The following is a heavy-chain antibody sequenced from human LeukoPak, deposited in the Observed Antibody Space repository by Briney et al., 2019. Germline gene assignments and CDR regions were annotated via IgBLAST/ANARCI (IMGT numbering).Heavy chain of an antibody. CDR1: GGSISSYY. Sequence: SETLSLTCTVSGGSISSYYWSWIRQPPGKGLEWIGYIYYSGSTNYNPSLKSRVTISVDTSKNQFSLKLCSVTAADTAVYYCARSRVDRPHFDYWGQGTLVTVSS. CDR3: ARSRVDRPHFDY. CDR2: IYYSGST. J-gene: IGHJ4*02. D-gene: IGHD3-3*01. V-gene: IGHV4-59*08.